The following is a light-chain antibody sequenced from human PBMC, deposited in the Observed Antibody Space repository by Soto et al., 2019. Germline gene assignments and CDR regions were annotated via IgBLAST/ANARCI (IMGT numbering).Light chain of an antibody. CDR1: SSNIGNNY. V-gene: IGLV1-51*01. J-gene: IGLJ2*01. CDR3: GTWDNSLSAVV. CDR2: DNN. Sequence: QSVLTQPPSVSAAPGQKVTISCSGSSSNIGNNYISWYQHLPGTAPKLLTYDNNKRPSGIPDRFSGSKSGTSATLGITGLQTGDEDDYYCGTWDNSLSAVVFGGGTKLTVL.